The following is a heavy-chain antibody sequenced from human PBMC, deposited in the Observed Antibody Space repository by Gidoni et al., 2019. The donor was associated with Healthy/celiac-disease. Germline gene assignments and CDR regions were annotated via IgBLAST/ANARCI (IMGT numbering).Heavy chain of an antibody. CDR3: AREGNYYGMDV. Sequence: HVQLVQSGAEVKKPVASVTVSCKASGSTFTSYGISWVPQAPGQGLEWMGWISAYNGNTNYAQKLQGRVTMTTDTSTSTADMELRSLGSDDTAVYYCAREGNYYGMDVWGQGTTVTVSS. CDR1: GSTFTSYG. J-gene: IGHJ6*02. CDR2: ISAYNGNT. D-gene: IGHD3-10*01. V-gene: IGHV1-18*01.